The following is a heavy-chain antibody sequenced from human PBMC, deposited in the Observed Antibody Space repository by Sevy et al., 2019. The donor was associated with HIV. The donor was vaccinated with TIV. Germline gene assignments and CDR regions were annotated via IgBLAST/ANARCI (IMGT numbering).Heavy chain of an antibody. Sequence: GSLGLSCAASGFAFSNYYAMHWVRQAPGKGLEWVALISYDGSDKYYADSVKGRFTISRDNFKNTLFLQMNSLTTEDTAVYYCARPRANYVDHYFFYAMDVWGQGTTVTVSS. V-gene: IGHV3-30-3*01. J-gene: IGHJ6*02. D-gene: IGHD4-17*01. CDR2: ISYDGSDK. CDR3: ARPRANYVDHYFFYAMDV. CDR1: GFAFSNYYA.